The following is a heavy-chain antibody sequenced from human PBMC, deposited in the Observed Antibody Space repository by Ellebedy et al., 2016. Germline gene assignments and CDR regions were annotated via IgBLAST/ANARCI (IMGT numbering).Heavy chain of an antibody. CDR2: IKQDGSEK. CDR1: GFTFNNYW. Sequence: GGSLRLSXAASGFTFNNYWMNWVRQAPGKGLEWVASIKQDGSEKYYVDSVKGRYTISRDNAKNSVYLQMSSMRAEDTAVYYCARGNGNYFDYWGQGTLVTVSS. D-gene: IGHD4-11*01. CDR3: ARGNGNYFDY. J-gene: IGHJ4*02. V-gene: IGHV3-7*01.